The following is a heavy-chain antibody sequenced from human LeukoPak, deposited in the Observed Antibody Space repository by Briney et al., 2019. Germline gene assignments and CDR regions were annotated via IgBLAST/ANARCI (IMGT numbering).Heavy chain of an antibody. V-gene: IGHV1-69*06. J-gene: IGHJ4*02. Sequence: SVKVSCKASGYTFTSYGISWVRQAPGQGLEWMGGIIPIFGTANYAQKFQGRVTITADKSTSTAYMELSSLRSEDTAVYYCASQQNTYYDYVWGSYRKGQYFDYWGQGTLVTVSS. D-gene: IGHD3-16*02. CDR3: ASQQNTYYDYVWGSYRKGQYFDY. CDR1: GYTFTSYG. CDR2: IIPIFGTA.